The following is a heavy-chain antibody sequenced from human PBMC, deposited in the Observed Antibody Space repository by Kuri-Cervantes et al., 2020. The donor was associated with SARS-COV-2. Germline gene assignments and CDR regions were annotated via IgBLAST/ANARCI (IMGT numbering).Heavy chain of an antibody. Sequence: ASVKVSCKAFGYTFTSYAISWVRQAPGQGLEWMGWINPNSGGTNYAQKFQGRVTMTRDTSISTAYMELSRLRSDDTAVYYCARDTYYYDSGPWGQGTLVTVYS. CDR2: INPNSGGT. D-gene: IGHD3-22*01. CDR1: GYTFTSYA. V-gene: IGHV1-2*02. J-gene: IGHJ5*02. CDR3: ARDTYYYDSGP.